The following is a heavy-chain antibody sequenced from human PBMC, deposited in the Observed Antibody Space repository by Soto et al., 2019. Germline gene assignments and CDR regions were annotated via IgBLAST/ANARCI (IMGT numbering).Heavy chain of an antibody. CDR2: ISYDGSNK. Sequence: QVQLVESGGGVVQPGRSLRLSCAASGFTFNSYAMHWVRQAPGKGLEWVAVISYDGSNKYYADSVKGRFTVSRDNSKNTQFLQMNSLRVEDTAVYYCAKDHSNRLRYFDLWGRGTLVTVSS. CDR1: GFTFNSYA. CDR3: AKDHSNRLRYFDL. J-gene: IGHJ2*01. D-gene: IGHD6-13*01. V-gene: IGHV3-30*18.